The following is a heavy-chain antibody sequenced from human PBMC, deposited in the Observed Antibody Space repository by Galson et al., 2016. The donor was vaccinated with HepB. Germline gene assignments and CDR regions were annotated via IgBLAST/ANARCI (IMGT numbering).Heavy chain of an antibody. Sequence: PALVKPTQTLTLTCTLSGFSLSSYGVGVGWIRQPPGKALEWLALIYWDDDKRYSPSLKSRLTITKDTSKNQVVLTMTNMNLVDTGTSYCAHERGDYQEDACDIWGQGTMGTVCS. J-gene: IGHJ3*02. CDR2: IYWDDDK. CDR3: AHERGDYQEDACDI. CDR1: GFSLSSYGVG. V-gene: IGHV2-5*02. D-gene: IGHD2-21*02.